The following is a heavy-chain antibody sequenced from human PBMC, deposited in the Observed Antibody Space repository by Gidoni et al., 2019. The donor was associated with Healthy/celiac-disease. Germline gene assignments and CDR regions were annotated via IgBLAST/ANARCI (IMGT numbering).Heavy chain of an antibody. J-gene: IGHJ4*02. CDR2: ISSSSSYI. Sequence: EVQLVESGGGLVKPGGSLRLSGAASGFTFRSYSMNWVRQAPGKGLEWVSSISSSSSYIYYADSVKGRFTISRDNAKNSLYLQMNSLRAEDTAVYYCARETTSGYSRSVDYWGQGTLVTVSS. V-gene: IGHV3-21*01. CDR1: GFTFRSYS. CDR3: ARETTSGYSRSVDY. D-gene: IGHD6-13*01.